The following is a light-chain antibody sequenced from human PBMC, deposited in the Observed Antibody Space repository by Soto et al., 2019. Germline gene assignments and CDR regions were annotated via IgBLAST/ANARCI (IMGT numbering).Light chain of an antibody. J-gene: IGKJ3*01. CDR2: SAS. Sequence: ELVWTQSPGTLSLSPGERATLSCTASQSVSSSYLAWYQQKPGQAPRLLIYSASSRATGIPDRFSGSGSGTDFTLTISRLEPEDFAVYYCQQYGSSPLFTFGPGTKVDIK. CDR3: QQYGSSPLFT. CDR1: QSVSSSY. V-gene: IGKV3-20*01.